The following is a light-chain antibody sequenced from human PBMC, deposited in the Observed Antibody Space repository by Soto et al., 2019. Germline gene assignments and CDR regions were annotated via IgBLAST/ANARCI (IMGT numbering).Light chain of an antibody. CDR2: EVS. CDR3: ISYTGSSTSYV. J-gene: IGLJ1*01. Sequence: QSALTQPASVSWSPGHSITISCSGTSSDVGSYDHVAWYQQFPGKTPKLMIYEVSNRPSGVSSRFSGSKSGNTASLTISGLQAEDEADYYCISYTGSSTSYVLGSGTKV. V-gene: IGLV2-14*01. CDR1: SSDVGSYDH.